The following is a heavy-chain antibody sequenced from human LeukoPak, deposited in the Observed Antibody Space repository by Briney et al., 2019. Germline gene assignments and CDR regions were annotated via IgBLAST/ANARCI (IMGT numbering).Heavy chain of an antibody. CDR1: GFSLRNKA. D-gene: IGHD3-10*01. CDR3: AKDAGAPGTSDWHFDL. CDR2: ISTSGGST. Sequence: GGSLRLSCTASGFSLRNKAMTWFRQAPAKGLEWVAAISTSGGSTSYADSAKGRFTISRDVSKSTLSLQMYSLRNEDTATYYCAKDAGAPGTSDWHFDLWGRGTLVTVSS. V-gene: IGHV3-23*01. J-gene: IGHJ2*01.